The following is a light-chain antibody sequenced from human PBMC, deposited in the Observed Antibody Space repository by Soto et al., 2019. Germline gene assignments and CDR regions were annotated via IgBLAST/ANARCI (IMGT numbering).Light chain of an antibody. Sequence: QSALTQPASVSGSPGQSVTISCTGTSTNVGTYQAISWYQQRPGKAPKLILYEVSQRPSGVSDRFSGSKSGNTASLTISGLQAEDEADYHCCSYASSSTYVFGTGTKVTVL. CDR3: CSYASSSTYV. J-gene: IGLJ1*01. CDR1: STNVGTYQA. V-gene: IGLV2-23*02. CDR2: EVS.